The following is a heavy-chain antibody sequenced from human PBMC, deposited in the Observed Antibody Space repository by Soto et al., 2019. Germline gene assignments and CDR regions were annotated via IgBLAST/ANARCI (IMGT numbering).Heavy chain of an antibody. V-gene: IGHV3-23*01. D-gene: IGHD2-8*01. J-gene: IGHJ4*02. Sequence: GGSLRLSCAASGFTFSSYAMSWVRQAPGKGLEWVSAISGSGGSTYYADSVKGRFTISRDNSKNTQYLQMSSLRAEDTAVYYCAKDRCTNGVCSFEYWGQGTLVTVSS. CDR3: AKDRCTNGVCSFEY. CDR2: ISGSGGST. CDR1: GFTFSSYA.